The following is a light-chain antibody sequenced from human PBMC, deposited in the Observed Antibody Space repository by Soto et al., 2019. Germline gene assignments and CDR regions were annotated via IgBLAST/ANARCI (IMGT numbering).Light chain of an antibody. J-gene: IGLJ2*01. Sequence: QSALTQPASVSGSPGQSITISCTGTSSDVGAYTLVSWYQQYPGKAPKLMIYDVSKRPSGVSDRFSGSKSANTASLIISGLQAEDEADYYCCSYAGNTLVVFGGGTKLTVL. V-gene: IGLV2-23*02. CDR3: CSYAGNTLVV. CDR2: DVS. CDR1: SSDVGAYTL.